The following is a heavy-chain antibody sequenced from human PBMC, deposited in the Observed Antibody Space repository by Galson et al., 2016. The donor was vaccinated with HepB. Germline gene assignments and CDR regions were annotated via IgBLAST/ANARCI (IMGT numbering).Heavy chain of an antibody. CDR2: ISYDGSKK. J-gene: IGHJ4*02. Sequence: SLRLSCAASGFTFSSYTIYWVRQVPGKGLEWVAVISYDGSKKYYADSVKGRFTISRDNSNNTLYLQMNSLTVEDTAVYYCARDRVAAAVDGDFWGQGTLVAVSS. D-gene: IGHD6-13*01. CDR1: GFTFSSYT. V-gene: IGHV3-30-3*01. CDR3: ARDRVAAAVDGDF.